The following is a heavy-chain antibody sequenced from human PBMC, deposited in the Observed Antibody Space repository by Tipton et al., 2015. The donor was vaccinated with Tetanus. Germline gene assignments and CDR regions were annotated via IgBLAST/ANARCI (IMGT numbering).Heavy chain of an antibody. V-gene: IGHV5-51*01. J-gene: IGHJ5*02. D-gene: IGHD3-3*01. CDR3: ARHFGEMLYAPFRFDP. CDR1: GYNFNLYW. CDR2: IYPGDSDT. Sequence: QLVQSGAELKKPGESLKISCQGSGYNFNLYWIAWVRQMPGKGLEYMGIIYPGDSDTRYSPSFQGQVTMSVDRSTATAYLQWGSLKASDTAIYYCARHFGEMLYAPFRFDPWGQGTLVTVSS.